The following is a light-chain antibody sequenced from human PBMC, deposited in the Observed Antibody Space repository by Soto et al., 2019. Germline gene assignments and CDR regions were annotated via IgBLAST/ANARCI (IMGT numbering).Light chain of an antibody. J-gene: IGKJ4*01. CDR2: VAS. CDR1: QSVSSN. V-gene: IGKV3-15*01. CDR3: QQYNNSPLT. Sequence: EIVMTQSPATLSVSPGERATLSCRASQSVSSNLAWYQQKPGQAPTLLIYVASTRATGVPARFSGSGSGTEFTLTISSLQSEDFAVYYCQQYNNSPLTFGGGTKVEIK.